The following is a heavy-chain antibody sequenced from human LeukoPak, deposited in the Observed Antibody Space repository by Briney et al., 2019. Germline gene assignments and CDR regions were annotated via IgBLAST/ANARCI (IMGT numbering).Heavy chain of an antibody. D-gene: IGHD5-18*01. J-gene: IGHJ3*02. CDR2: ISGSGGST. Sequence: GGSLRLSCAASGFTFSSYAMSWVRQAPGKGLEWVSAISGSGGSTYYADSVKGRFTISRDNSKNTLYLQMNSPRAEDTAVYYCAKGVRYSYGGDAFDIWGQGTMVTVSS. V-gene: IGHV3-23*01. CDR3: AKGVRYSYGGDAFDI. CDR1: GFTFSSYA.